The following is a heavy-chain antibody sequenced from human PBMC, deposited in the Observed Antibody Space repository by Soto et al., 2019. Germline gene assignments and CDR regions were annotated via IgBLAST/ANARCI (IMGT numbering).Heavy chain of an antibody. Sequence: GGSLRLSCSASGFTFSSYAMHWVRQAPGKGLEYVSAISSNGGSTYYADSVKGRFTISRDNSKNTLYLQMSSLRAEDTAVYYCVKGGPESTYYDFWSGNSTSLFDYWGQGTLVTVSS. CDR2: ISSNGGST. J-gene: IGHJ4*02. CDR1: GFTFSSYA. D-gene: IGHD3-3*01. CDR3: VKGGPESTYYDFWSGNSTSLFDY. V-gene: IGHV3-64D*08.